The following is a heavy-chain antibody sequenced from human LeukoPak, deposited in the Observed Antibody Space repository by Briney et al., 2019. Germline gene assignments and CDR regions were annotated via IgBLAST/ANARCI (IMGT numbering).Heavy chain of an antibody. CDR2: IIPIFGTA. CDR1: GGTFSSYA. J-gene: IGHJ4*02. CDR3: ASRADIASGWYKGGDQFDY. V-gene: IGHV1-69*13. D-gene: IGHD6-19*01. Sequence: SVKVSCKASGGTFSSYAISWVRQAPGQGLEWMGGIIPIFGTANYAQKSQGRVTITADESTSTAYMELSSLRSEDTAVYYCASRADIASGWYKGGDQFDYWGQGTLVTVSS.